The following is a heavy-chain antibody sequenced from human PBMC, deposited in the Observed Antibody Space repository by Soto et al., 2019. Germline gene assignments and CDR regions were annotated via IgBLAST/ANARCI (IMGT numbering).Heavy chain of an antibody. J-gene: IGHJ5*02. V-gene: IGHV4-59*01. D-gene: IGHD2-21*02. CDR1: GGSISSYY. CDR3: ARAPYCGGDCLFDP. Sequence: SETLSLTCTVSGGSISSYYWSWIRQPPGKGLEWIGYIYYSGSTNYNPSLKSRVTISVDTSKNQFSLKLSSVTAADTAVYYCARAPYCGGDCLFDPWGQGTLVTVSS. CDR2: IYYSGST.